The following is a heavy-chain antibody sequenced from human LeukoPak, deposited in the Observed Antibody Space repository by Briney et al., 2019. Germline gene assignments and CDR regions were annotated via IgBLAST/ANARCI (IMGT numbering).Heavy chain of an antibody. J-gene: IGHJ4*02. V-gene: IGHV3-23*01. CDR3: AKTRPLDSSSWTHGDY. CDR1: GFTFSSYA. CDR2: ISGSGDST. Sequence: GGSLRLSCAASGFTFSSYAMSWVRQAPGKGLEWVSAISGSGDSTYYGDSVKGRFTISRDNSKNTLYLQMNSLRAEDTAVYYCAKTRPLDSSSWTHGDYWGQGTLVTVSS. D-gene: IGHD6-13*01.